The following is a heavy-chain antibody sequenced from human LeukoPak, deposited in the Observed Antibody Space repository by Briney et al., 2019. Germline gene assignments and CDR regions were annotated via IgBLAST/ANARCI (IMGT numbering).Heavy chain of an antibody. D-gene: IGHD5-18*01. V-gene: IGHV4-39*07. CDR1: GDSISSSNYY. J-gene: IGHJ6*03. Sequence: KASETLSLTCTVSGDSISSSNYYWGWIRRPPGKGLEWIGEINHSGSTNYNPSLKSRVTISVDTSKNQFSLKLSSVTAADTAVYYCARLLRGYSYGPYYYYYYYMDVWGKGTTVTISS. CDR3: ARLLRGYSYGPYYYYYYYMDV. CDR2: INHSGST.